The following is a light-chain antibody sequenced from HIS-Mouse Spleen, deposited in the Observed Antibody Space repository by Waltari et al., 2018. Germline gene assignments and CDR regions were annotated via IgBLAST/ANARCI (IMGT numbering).Light chain of an antibody. CDR1: SSDVGSYNR. CDR2: GVS. J-gene: IGLJ1*01. Sequence: QSALTQPPSVSGSPGQSVTISCTGTSSDVGSYNRVPWYQQPPGPAPKLMIYGVSTRPSGVPDRFSGSKSGNTASLTISGLQAEDEADYYCSSYTSSSTVFGTGTKVTVL. CDR3: SSYTSSSTV. V-gene: IGLV2-18*02.